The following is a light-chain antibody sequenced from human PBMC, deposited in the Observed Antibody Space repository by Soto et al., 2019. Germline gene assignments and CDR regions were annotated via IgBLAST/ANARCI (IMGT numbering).Light chain of an antibody. Sequence: EIGLTQSPATLSLSPGERATLSFRASQSVSGNFLAWYKQKPVQAPRLLFDGASTSAAGSLDRFRGSGSGRDFTLTFSKLAPEDFAVYYCQIYNSSQWTFGQGTRVAVK. V-gene: IGKV3D-20*02. CDR1: QSVSGNF. J-gene: IGKJ1*01. CDR3: QIYNSSQWT. CDR2: GAS.